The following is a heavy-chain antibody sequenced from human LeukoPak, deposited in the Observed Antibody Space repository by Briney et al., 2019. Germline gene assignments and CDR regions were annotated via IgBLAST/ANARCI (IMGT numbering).Heavy chain of an antibody. J-gene: IGHJ4*02. CDR2: IYYTGST. CDR3: GARPDYYDSSGYLRDY. D-gene: IGHD3-22*01. Sequence: SETLSLTCTVSGGSVSDYYWSWIRQSPGKGLEWIGYIYYTGSTSYNPSLRSRVTMSADTSKNQFSLKLSSVTAADTAVYYCGARPDYYDSSGYLRDYWGQGTLVTVSS. CDR1: GGSVSDYY. V-gene: IGHV4-59*02.